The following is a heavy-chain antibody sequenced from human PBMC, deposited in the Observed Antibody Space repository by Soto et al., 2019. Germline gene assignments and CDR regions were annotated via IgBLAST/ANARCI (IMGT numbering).Heavy chain of an antibody. Sequence: EVQLAESGGDLVQPGGSLRLSCVGSGFTFSYYEMNWVRQAPGKGLERVAFISHTDRLTHYPDSVKGRFTISRDNAQNSLYLEMTSLRVEDTGDYYCARDTGRASADLWGQRTLVTVSS. D-gene: IGHD6-13*01. V-gene: IGHV3-48*03. CDR2: ISHTDRLT. J-gene: IGHJ5*02. CDR3: ARDTGRASADL. CDR1: GFTFSYYE.